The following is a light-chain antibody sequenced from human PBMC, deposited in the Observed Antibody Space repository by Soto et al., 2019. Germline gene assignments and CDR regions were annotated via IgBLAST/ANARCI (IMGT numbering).Light chain of an antibody. CDR3: LSYTASSTFV. CDR2: QVS. V-gene: IGLV2-14*01. CDR1: SSDIGAYNS. Sequence: QSVLTQPASVSGSPGQSITISCTGTSSDIGAYNSVSWYQHHPGKAPKLIVFQVSFRPSAVSDRFSGSKSDNTASLTISGLQTEDEADYCCLSYTASSTFVFGTGTKV. J-gene: IGLJ1*01.